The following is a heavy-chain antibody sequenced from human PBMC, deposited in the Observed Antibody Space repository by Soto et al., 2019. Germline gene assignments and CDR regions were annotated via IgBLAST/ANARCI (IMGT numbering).Heavy chain of an antibody. Sequence: LGGSLRLSCAASGFTFSSYGMHWVRQAPGKGLEWVAVISYDGSNKYYADSVKGRFTISRDNSKNTLYLQMNSLRAEDTVVYYCAKMGTGYAGSGYRPFDYWGQGTLVTV. J-gene: IGHJ4*02. CDR3: AKMGTGYAGSGYRPFDY. V-gene: IGHV3-30*18. D-gene: IGHD3-22*01. CDR1: GFTFSSYG. CDR2: ISYDGSNK.